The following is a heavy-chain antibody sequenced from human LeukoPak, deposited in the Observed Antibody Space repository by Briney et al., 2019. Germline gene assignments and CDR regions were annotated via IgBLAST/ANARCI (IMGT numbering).Heavy chain of an antibody. J-gene: IGHJ4*02. CDR3: ATSPRYNWNDVVEGGHPYYFDY. Sequence: ASVKVSCKVSGYTLTELSMHWVRQAPGKGLEWMGGFDPEDGETIYAQKFQGRVTMTEDTSTDTAYMELSSLRSEDTAVYYCATSPRYNWNDVVEGGHPYYFDYWGQGTLVTVSS. CDR2: FDPEDGET. CDR1: GYTLTELS. V-gene: IGHV1-24*01. D-gene: IGHD1-20*01.